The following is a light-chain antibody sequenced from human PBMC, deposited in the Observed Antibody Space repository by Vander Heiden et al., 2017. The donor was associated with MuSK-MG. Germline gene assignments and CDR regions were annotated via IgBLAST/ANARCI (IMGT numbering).Light chain of an antibody. J-gene: IGLJ1*01. Sequence: QSALTQPAPVSGSPGQSITISCTGTSSDVGGYNYVSWYQQHPGKAPKLIIYNVSNRPSGVSNRFSGSKSGNTASLTISGLQAEDEADYYCNSYTSSSTYVFGTGTDVTVL. CDR2: NVS. CDR1: SSDVGGYNY. CDR3: NSYTSSSTYV. V-gene: IGLV2-14*01.